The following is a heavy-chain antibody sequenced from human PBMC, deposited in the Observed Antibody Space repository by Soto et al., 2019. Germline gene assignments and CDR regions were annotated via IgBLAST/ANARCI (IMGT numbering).Heavy chain of an antibody. CDR3: TPWFIAFDY. CDR2: ISYDGSNK. CDR1: GFTFSSYG. D-gene: IGHD2-8*01. V-gene: IGHV3-30*03. Sequence: QVQLVESGGGVVQPGRSLRLSCAASGFTFSSYGMHWVRQAPGKGLEWVAVISYDGSNKYYADSVKGRFTISRDNSKNTLYLQMNRRRAEDTGVYYCTPWFIAFDYLGEGTLGTVAS. J-gene: IGHJ4*02.